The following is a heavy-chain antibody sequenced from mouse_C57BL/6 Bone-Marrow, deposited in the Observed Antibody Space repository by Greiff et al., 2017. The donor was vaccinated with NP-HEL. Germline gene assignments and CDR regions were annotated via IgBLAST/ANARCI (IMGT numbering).Heavy chain of an antibody. J-gene: IGHJ2*01. V-gene: IGHV5-9-1*02. D-gene: IGHD3-2*02. CDR1: GFTFSSYA. CDR3: TRDGAQATFSDC. Sequence: EVQGVESGEGLVKPGGSLKLSCAASGFTFSSYAMSWVRQTPEKRLEWVAYISSGGDYIYYADTVKGRFTISRDNARNTLYLQMSSLKSEDTAMYYCTRDGAQATFSDCWGQGTTLTVAS. CDR2: ISSGGDYI.